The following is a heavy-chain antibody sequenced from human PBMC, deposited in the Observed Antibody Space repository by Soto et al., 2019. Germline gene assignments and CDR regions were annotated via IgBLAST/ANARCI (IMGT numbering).Heavy chain of an antibody. CDR1: GFTFETYA. CDR3: ARDHLYCTEVNCVRGYYGMDV. J-gene: IGHJ6*02. D-gene: IGHD2-21*01. CDR2: ISFHGTNT. Sequence: QVQLVESGGGVVQPGKSLRLSCEASGFTFETYAMHWVRQAPGKGLEWVAVISFHGTNTYYAESLKGRFTFSRDNSKNTLYLQLNRLRPEDTAVYYCARDHLYCTEVNCVRGYYGMDVWGQGTTVTVSS. V-gene: IGHV3-30-3*01.